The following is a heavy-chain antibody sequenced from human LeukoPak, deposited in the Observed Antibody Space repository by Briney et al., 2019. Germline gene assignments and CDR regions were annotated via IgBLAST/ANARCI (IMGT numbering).Heavy chain of an antibody. J-gene: IGHJ4*02. CDR2: IYYSGST. CDR3: ARAPSRGGAVLD. V-gene: IGHV4-59*01. CDR1: GGSISSSY. Sequence: SETLSLTCTVSGGSISSSYWSWIRQPPGKGLEWIGYIYYSGSTNYNPSLKSRVTISVDTSKNQFSLKLNSVTAADTAVYYCARAPSRGGAVLDWGQGTLVTVSS. D-gene: IGHD3-3*02.